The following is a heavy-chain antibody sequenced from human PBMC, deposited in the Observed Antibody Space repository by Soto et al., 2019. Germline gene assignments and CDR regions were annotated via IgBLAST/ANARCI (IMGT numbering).Heavy chain of an antibody. J-gene: IGHJ4*02. CDR2: ISAYNGNT. Sequence: ASVKVSCKASGYTFTSYGISWARQAPGQGLEWMGWISAYNGNTNYAQKLQGRVTMTTDTSTSTASLELSSLRSDDTAVYYCAREGRGKKAGYNGLVSLGYWGQGTLVTVSS. D-gene: IGHD2-2*02. V-gene: IGHV1-18*01. CDR1: GYTFTSYG. CDR3: AREGRGKKAGYNGLVSLGY.